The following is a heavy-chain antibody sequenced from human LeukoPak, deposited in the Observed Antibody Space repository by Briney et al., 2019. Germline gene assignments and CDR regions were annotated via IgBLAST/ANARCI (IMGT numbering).Heavy chain of an antibody. Sequence: ASVKVSCKASGYTFTGYYMHWVRQAPGQGLEWMGWINPNSGGTNYAQKFQGRVTMTRDTSISTAYMELSRLRSDDTAVHYCARDSVRALGWFDPWGQGTLVTVSS. CDR1: GYTFTGYY. V-gene: IGHV1-2*02. J-gene: IGHJ5*02. CDR3: ARDSVRALGWFDP. CDR2: INPNSGGT. D-gene: IGHD3-10*01.